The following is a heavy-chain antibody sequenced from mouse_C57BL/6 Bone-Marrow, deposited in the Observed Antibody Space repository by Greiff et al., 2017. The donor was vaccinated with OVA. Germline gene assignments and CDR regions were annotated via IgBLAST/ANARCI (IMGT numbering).Heavy chain of an antibody. D-gene: IGHD1-1*01. Sequence: QVQLQQPGAELVKPGASVKLSCKASGYTFTSYWMHWVKQRPGQGLEWIGMIHPNSGSTNYNEKFKSKATLTVDKSSSTAYMQLSSLTSEDSAVYYCARISRYYGSSPFDYWGQGTTLTVSS. CDR1: GYTFTSYW. CDR2: IHPNSGST. J-gene: IGHJ2*01. V-gene: IGHV1-64*01. CDR3: ARISRYYGSSPFDY.